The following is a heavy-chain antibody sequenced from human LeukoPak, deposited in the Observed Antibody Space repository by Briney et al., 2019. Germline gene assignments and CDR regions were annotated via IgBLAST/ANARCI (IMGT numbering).Heavy chain of an antibody. V-gene: IGHV3-21*04. CDR1: GFTFSAYS. CDR3: ARGGGGCSSTSCYVNVFDY. CDR2: ITPSSSSI. J-gene: IGHJ4*02. D-gene: IGHD2-2*01. Sequence: GGSLRLSCAASGFTFSAYSMNWVRQAPGKGLEWVSSITPSSSSIFYADSVKGRFTIYRDNAKNSLYLQMNSLRAEDTAVYYCARGGGGCSSTSCYVNVFDYWGQGTLVTVSS.